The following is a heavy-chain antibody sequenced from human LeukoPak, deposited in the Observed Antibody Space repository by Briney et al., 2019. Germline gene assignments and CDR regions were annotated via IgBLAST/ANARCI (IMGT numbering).Heavy chain of an antibody. D-gene: IGHD3-10*01. V-gene: IGHV4-4*02. CDR3: ARVRYGSSNYFDY. Sequence: SETLSLTCAVSGDSINSGDWWSWVRQPPGQGLEWIGEIYRNGNTNYNPSLQSRVTISVDKSKNQFSLRLTSVTAADTAVFYCARVRYGSSNYFDYWGQGTLVTVSS. CDR2: IYRNGNT. CDR1: GDSINSGDW. J-gene: IGHJ4*02.